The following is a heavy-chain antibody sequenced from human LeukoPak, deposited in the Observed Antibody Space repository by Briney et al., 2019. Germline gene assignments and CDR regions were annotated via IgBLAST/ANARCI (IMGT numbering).Heavy chain of an antibody. J-gene: IGHJ4*02. V-gene: IGHV4-39*01. CDR1: GGSISSSSYY. Sequence: SETLSLTCTVSGGSISSSSYYWGWIRQPPGKGLEWIGSIYYSGSSYYNPSLKSRFTISVDTSKNQFSLKLIYLAAADTAVYYCASRIAALTFDYWGQGTLVTVSS. D-gene: IGHD6-6*01. CDR2: IYYSGSS. CDR3: ASRIAALTFDY.